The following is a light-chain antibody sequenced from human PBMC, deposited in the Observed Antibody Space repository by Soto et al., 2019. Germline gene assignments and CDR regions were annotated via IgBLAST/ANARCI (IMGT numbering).Light chain of an antibody. CDR1: QSVSNSY. Sequence: EIVLTQSPATLSLSPGERATLSCGASQSVSNSYLAWYQQKPGLAPRLLIYDASNRATGIPDRFSGSGSGSDFTLTIGRLETEDFEVYYGQQYVSSFRKCGQGTKVDIK. CDR2: DAS. J-gene: IGKJ1*01. CDR3: QQYVSSFRK. V-gene: IGKV3D-20*01.